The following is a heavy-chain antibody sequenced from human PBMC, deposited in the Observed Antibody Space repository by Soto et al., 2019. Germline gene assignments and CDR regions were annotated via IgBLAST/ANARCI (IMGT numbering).Heavy chain of an antibody. CDR3: ARGPHDYSFPYYFDH. V-gene: IGHV1-18*01. D-gene: IGHD3-16*01. Sequence: EASVKVSCKASGYTFTKNVISWVRQAPGQGLEWMGWINPYNGNTDYAQKLQRRVTVTTDTSTNTVHMELRSLRSDDTAVYYCARGPHDYSFPYYFDHWGRGTLVTVSS. CDR2: INPYNGNT. CDR1: GYTFTKNV. J-gene: IGHJ4*02.